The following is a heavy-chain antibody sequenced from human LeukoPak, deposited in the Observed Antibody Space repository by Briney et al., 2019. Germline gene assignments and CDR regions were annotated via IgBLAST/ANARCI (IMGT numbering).Heavy chain of an antibody. V-gene: IGHV4-59*01. CDR2: IYYSGST. J-gene: IGHJ4*02. CDR3: GKGLNRDYSGIGDH. CDR1: GGSISSYY. D-gene: IGHD5-12*01. Sequence: SETLSLTCTVSGGSISSYYWSWIRQPPGKGLEWIGYIYYSGSTNYNPSLKSRVTISVDTSKNQFSLKLSSVTAADTAVYYCGKGLNRDYSGIGDHWGQGTLVTVSS.